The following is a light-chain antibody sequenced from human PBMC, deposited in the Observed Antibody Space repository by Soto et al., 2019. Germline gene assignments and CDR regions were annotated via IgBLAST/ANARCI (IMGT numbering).Light chain of an antibody. CDR3: QQFNSYPIT. Sequence: AIQVTQSPSSLSASEGAGVTIICRPSQNIRGALAWYQQKPGKAPKLLIYDVSTLESGVPSRFSGSGSGTEFTLAISSLQPEDFGTYYCQQFNSYPITFGHGTRLEIK. J-gene: IGKJ5*01. V-gene: IGKV1-13*02. CDR2: DVS. CDR1: QNIRGA.